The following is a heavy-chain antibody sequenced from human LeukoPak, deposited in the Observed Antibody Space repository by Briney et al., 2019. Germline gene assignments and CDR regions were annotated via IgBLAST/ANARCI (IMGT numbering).Heavy chain of an antibody. V-gene: IGHV4-34*01. CDR3: ARDLGSSLDY. CDR1: GGSFSGYY. J-gene: IGHJ4*02. Sequence: KPSETLSLTCAVYGGSFSGYYWSWIRQPPGKGLEWIGEINHSGSTNYNPSLKSRVTISVDTSKNQFSLKLSSVTAADTAVYYCARDLGSSLDYWGQGTLVTVSS. CDR2: INHSGST. D-gene: IGHD6-13*01.